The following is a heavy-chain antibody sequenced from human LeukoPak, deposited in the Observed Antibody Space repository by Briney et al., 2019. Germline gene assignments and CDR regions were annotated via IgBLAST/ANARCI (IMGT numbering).Heavy chain of an antibody. V-gene: IGHV4-4*09. D-gene: IGHD3-22*01. J-gene: IGHJ5*02. CDR2: VYTSGST. CDR3: ARPYYYDSRIDP. Sequence: PSETLSLTCTVSGGSISSYYWSWIRQPPGKVLEWIGYVYTSGSTNYNPSLKSRVVISVDTSKNQFSLKLSSVTAADTAVYYCARPYYYDSRIDPWGQGTLVTVSS. CDR1: GGSISSYY.